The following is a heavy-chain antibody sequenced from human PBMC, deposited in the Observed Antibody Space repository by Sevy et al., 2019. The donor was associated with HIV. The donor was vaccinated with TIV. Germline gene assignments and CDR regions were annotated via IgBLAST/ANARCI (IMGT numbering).Heavy chain of an antibody. J-gene: IGHJ6*02. CDR3: ARQWGPNGSRSWSYYYYGMDV. D-gene: IGHD6-13*01. CDR1: GYSFTSYW. CDR2: IYPGDSDT. Sequence: GESLKISCKGSGYSFTSYWIGWVRQMPGKGLEWMGIIYPGDSDTRYSPSFQGQVTISADKSISTAYLQWSSLKASDTAMYYCARQWGPNGSRSWSYYYYGMDVWGQGTTVTVSS. V-gene: IGHV5-51*01.